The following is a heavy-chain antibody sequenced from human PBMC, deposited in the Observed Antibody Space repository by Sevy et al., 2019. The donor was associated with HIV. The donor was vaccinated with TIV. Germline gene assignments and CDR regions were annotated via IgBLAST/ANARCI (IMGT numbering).Heavy chain of an antibody. V-gene: IGHV4-59*01. D-gene: IGHD6-6*01. CDR3: ARGASMDH. Sequence: SDTLSLTCTVSDGSISSYYWSWIRQPPGKGLEWIGYIYYSGSTNYNPSLKSRVTISVDTSKNQFSLKLSSVTAADTAVYYCARGASMDHWGQGTLVTVSS. J-gene: IGHJ1*01. CDR1: DGSISSYY. CDR2: IYYSGST.